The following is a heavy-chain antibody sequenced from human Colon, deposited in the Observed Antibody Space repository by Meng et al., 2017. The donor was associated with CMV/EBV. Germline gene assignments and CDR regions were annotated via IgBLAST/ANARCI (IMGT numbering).Heavy chain of an antibody. D-gene: IGHD4-11*01. CDR2: INSRGNII. CDR1: EFTFSNYK. V-gene: IGHV3-48*03. CDR3: ARDLSGSYSTPYYSYYGMDV. J-gene: IGHJ6*02. Sequence: GGSLRLSCVASEFTFSNYKMNWVRQAPGKGLEWISYINSRGNIIYYADSVKGRFTISRDNANNSLYPQMNSLRAEDTAVYYCARDLSGSYSTPYYSYYGMDVWGQGTTVTVSS.